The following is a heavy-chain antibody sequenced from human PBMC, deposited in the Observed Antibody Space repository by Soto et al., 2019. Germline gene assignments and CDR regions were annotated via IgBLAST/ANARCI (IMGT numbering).Heavy chain of an antibody. Sequence: QLQLQESGSGVVRTSETLSLTCTVSGGSMSYGGFSWSWIRQSPGKGLEWIGYISRLDNPYFHPSSKSRVTMSIDRSRNQFYLNLSSMTAADRAVYYCARGAGYDPFDYWGQGVLVTVSS. D-gene: IGHD5-12*01. CDR2: ISRLDNP. CDR3: ARGAGYDPFDY. CDR1: GGSMSYGGFS. V-gene: IGHV4-30-2*06. J-gene: IGHJ4*02.